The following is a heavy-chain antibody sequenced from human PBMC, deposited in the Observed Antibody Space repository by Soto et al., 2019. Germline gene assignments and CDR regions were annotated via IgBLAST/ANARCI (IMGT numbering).Heavy chain of an antibody. CDR3: ARDIQWFGEFPLHGMDV. CDR1: GGTFSSYA. V-gene: IGHV1-69*13. Sequence: EASVKVSCKASGGTFSSYAISWVRQAPGQGLEWMGGIIPIFGTANYAQKFQGRVKITADESTSTAYMELSSLRSEDTAVYYCARDIQWFGEFPLHGMDVWGQGTTVTVSS. J-gene: IGHJ6*02. CDR2: IIPIFGTA. D-gene: IGHD3-10*01.